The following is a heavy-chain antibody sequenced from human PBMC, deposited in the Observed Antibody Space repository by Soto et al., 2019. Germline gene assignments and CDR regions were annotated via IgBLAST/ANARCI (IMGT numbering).Heavy chain of an antibody. D-gene: IGHD3-16*01. CDR1: GFTFSSYD. Sequence: EVQVLESGGALVQPGGSLRLSCAASGFTFSSYDMSWVRQAPGKGLEWVSGLSGSGGSTYYADSVKGRFTISRDNSKNTRYLQRNSLRAEDTAVYYCAKGWGDYWGQGTLVTVSS. V-gene: IGHV3-23*01. J-gene: IGHJ4*02. CDR3: AKGWGDY. CDR2: LSGSGGST.